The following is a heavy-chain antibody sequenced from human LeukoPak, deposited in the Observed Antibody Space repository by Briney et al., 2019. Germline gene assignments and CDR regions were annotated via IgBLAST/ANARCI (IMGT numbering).Heavy chain of an antibody. CDR2: ISWNSGSI. D-gene: IGHD6-13*01. J-gene: IGHJ4*02. V-gene: IGHV3-9*03. CDR3: AKGKRSSTWYGGFDY. Sequence: GRSLRLSCAASGFTFDEYAMHWVRHAPGKGLEWVSGISWNSGSIDYAGSAKGRFTITRDNAKNSLYLQMNSLRAEDMALYYCAKGKRSSTWYGGFDYWGQGTLVTVSS. CDR1: GFTFDEYA.